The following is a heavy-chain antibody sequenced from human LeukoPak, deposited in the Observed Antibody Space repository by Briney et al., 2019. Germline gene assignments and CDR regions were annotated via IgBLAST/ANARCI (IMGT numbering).Heavy chain of an antibody. J-gene: IGHJ4*02. Sequence: SETLSLXCAVYGGSFGGYYWSWIRQPPGKGLEWIGEINHSGSTNYNPSLKSRVTISVDTSKNQFSLKLSSVTAADTAVYYCARGVKYHYDILTGYYNDYWGQGTLVTVSS. D-gene: IGHD3-9*01. CDR1: GGSFGGYY. CDR3: ARGVKYHYDILTGYYNDY. CDR2: INHSGST. V-gene: IGHV4-34*01.